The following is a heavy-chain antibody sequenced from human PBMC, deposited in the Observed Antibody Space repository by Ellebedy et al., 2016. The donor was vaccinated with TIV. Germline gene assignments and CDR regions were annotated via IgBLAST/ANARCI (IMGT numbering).Heavy chain of an antibody. V-gene: IGHV4-59*08. CDR1: GGSISSYF. CDR2: IYYSGDT. CDR3: ARQPPLNVMVRGVIYFDS. J-gene: IGHJ4*02. Sequence: SETLSLTCSVSGGSISSYFWSWIRQPPGKGLEWIGNIYYSGDTDYKPSLKSRATVSGDTSKNQFSLKLTSVTAADTAVYFCARQPPLNVMVRGVIYFDSWGQGTLVTVSS. D-gene: IGHD3-10*01.